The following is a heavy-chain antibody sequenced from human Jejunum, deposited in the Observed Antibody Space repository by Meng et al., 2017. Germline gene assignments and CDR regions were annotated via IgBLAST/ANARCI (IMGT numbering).Heavy chain of an antibody. J-gene: IGHJ4*02. Sequence: GESLKISCAASGFTFSSSWMHWVRQAPGEGLVWVSRINTDVSSTTYADSVKGRFTISRDNAKNTLYLQMNSLRAEDTAVYFCARQYCSSNTCYYDAWGQGTLVTVSS. D-gene: IGHD2-2*01. CDR1: GFTFSSSW. V-gene: IGHV3-74*01. CDR2: INTDVSST. CDR3: ARQYCSSNTCYYDA.